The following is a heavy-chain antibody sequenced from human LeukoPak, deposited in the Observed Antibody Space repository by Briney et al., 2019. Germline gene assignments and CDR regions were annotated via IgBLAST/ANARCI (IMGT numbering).Heavy chain of an antibody. CDR3: ARGAVFLEWLPHFDY. J-gene: IGHJ4*02. CDR2: IIPIFGTA. Sequence: ASVKVSCKASGGTFSGYAISWVRQAPGQGLEWMGGIIPIFGTANYAQKLQGRVTITTDESTSTAYMELSSLRSEDTAVYYCARGAVFLEWLPHFDYWGQGTLVTVSS. CDR1: GGTFSGYA. V-gene: IGHV1-69*05. D-gene: IGHD3-3*01.